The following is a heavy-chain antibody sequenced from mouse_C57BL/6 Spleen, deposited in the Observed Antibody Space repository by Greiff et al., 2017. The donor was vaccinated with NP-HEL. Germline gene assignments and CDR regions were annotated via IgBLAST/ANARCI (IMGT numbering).Heavy chain of an antibody. J-gene: IGHJ2*01. D-gene: IGHD1-1*01. CDR1: GYTFTEYT. Sequence: QVHVKQSGAELVKPGASVKLSCKASGYTFTEYTIHWVKQRSGQGLEWIGWFYPGSGSIKYNEKFKDKATLTADKSSSTVYMELSRLTSEDSAVYFCARHEGFYYYGSSYVFDYWGQGTTLTVSS. CDR2: FYPGSGSI. CDR3: ARHEGFYYYGSSYVFDY. V-gene: IGHV1-62-2*01.